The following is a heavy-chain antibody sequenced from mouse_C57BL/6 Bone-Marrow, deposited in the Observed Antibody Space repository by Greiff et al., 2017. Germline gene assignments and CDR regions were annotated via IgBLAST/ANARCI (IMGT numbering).Heavy chain of an antibody. CDR1: GYTFTDYY. CDR2: INPYNGGT. Sequence: VQLQQSGPVLVKPGASVKMSCKASGYTFTDYYMNWVKQSHGKSLEWIGVINPYNGGTSYNQKFKGKATLTVDKSSSTAYMELNSLTSEDSAVYYCARSTTGFAYWGQGTLVTVSA. V-gene: IGHV1-19*01. CDR3: ARSTTGFAY. D-gene: IGHD1-1*01. J-gene: IGHJ3*01.